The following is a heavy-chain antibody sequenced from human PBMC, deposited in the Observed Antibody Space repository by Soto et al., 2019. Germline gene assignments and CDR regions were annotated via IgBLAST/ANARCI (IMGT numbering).Heavy chain of an antibody. Sequence: QVQLVESGGGVVQPGRSLRLSCAASGFTFSSYAMHWVRQAPGKGLEWVAVISYDGSNKYYADSVKGRFTISRDNSKNTLYLQMNSLRAEDTAVYYCFTGYYYDSSGYYHDYWGQGTLVTVSS. CDR2: ISYDGSNK. CDR1: GFTFSSYA. V-gene: IGHV3-30-3*01. J-gene: IGHJ4*02. D-gene: IGHD3-22*01. CDR3: FTGYYYDSSGYYHDY.